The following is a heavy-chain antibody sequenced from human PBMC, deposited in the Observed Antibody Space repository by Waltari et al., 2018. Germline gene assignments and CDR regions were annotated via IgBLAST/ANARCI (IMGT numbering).Heavy chain of an antibody. J-gene: IGHJ4*02. CDR2: IKTDGSAK. V-gene: IGHV3-7*01. D-gene: IGHD6-25*01. CDR3: AREIPAAACAFDY. Sequence: EFHLVESGGGLVQPGGSLRLSCAASGFTFSTYWMSWVRQAPGKGLEWVANIKTDGSAKYYADYGKGRFTISRDNADNSLYLQLMGLRAEDTAVYYCAREIPAAACAFDYWGQGTLLTVSS. CDR1: GFTFSTYW.